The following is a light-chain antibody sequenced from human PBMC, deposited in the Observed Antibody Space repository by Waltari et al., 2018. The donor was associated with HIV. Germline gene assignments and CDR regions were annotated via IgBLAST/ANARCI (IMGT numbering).Light chain of an antibody. V-gene: IGKV3-15*01. CDR2: AAT. Sequence: EIVMMQSPANLSVSPGEKATTSCRASQRVGGNLAWYQVRPGQAPSLLIYAATSRTTGFPGRFRGSGSGTEFTLTISSLQSEDFAIYYCQQYNDWPQTFGQGTRVDIK. CDR3: QQYNDWPQT. J-gene: IGKJ1*01. CDR1: QRVGGN.